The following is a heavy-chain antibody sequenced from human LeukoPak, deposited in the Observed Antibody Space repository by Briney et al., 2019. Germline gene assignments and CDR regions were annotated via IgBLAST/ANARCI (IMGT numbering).Heavy chain of an antibody. CDR3: ASGISGSFDY. CDR1: GFTFSSYA. V-gene: IGHV3-30*04. Sequence: GGSLRLSCAASGFTFSSYAMHWVRQAPGKGLEWVAVISYDGSNKYYADPVKGRFTISRDNSKNMLYLQMNSLRAEDTAVYYCASGISGSFDYWGQGTLVTVSS. J-gene: IGHJ4*02. D-gene: IGHD1-26*01. CDR2: ISYDGSNK.